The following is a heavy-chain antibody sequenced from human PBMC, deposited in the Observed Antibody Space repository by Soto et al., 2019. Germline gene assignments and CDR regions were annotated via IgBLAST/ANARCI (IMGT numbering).Heavy chain of an antibody. D-gene: IGHD3-3*01. CDR1: GDSISNGASY. V-gene: IGHV4-30-4*01. J-gene: IGHJ4*02. CDR2: IHSSGTS. Sequence: QVQLQESGPGLLKPSQTLSLTCSVSGDSISNGASYWSWIRQSPGMGLEWIGSIHSSGTSYSNPSLKRRLTMSVDTSKRQSPLKLASLTARDTAVYYCARLLQITRRVVIFDSWGQGTLVTVSS. CDR3: ARLLQITRRVVIFDS.